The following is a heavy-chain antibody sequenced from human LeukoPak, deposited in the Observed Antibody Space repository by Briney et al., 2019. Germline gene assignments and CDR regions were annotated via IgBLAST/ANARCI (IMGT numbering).Heavy chain of an antibody. Sequence: GGSLRLSCAASGFTFSSYAMSWVRQAPGKGLEWVSAISGSGGSTYYADSVKGRFTISRDNSKNTLYLQMNSLRAEDTAVYYCAKGPLGYCSGGSCSDGYWGQGTLVTVSS. D-gene: IGHD2-15*01. CDR3: AKGPLGYCSGGSCSDGY. V-gene: IGHV3-23*01. J-gene: IGHJ4*02. CDR1: GFTFSSYA. CDR2: ISGSGGST.